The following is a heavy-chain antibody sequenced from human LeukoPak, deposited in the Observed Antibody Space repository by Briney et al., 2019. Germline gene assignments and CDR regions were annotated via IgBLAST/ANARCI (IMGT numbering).Heavy chain of an antibody. J-gene: IGHJ4*02. CDR2: IYYSGST. Sequence: SETLSLTCTVSGGSISSSSYYWGWIRQPPGKGLEWIGSIYYSGSTYYNPSLKSRVTISVDTSKNQFSLKLSSVTAADTAVCYCAREFSGWYDYWGQGTLVTVSS. V-gene: IGHV4-39*02. D-gene: IGHD6-19*01. CDR1: GGSISSSSYY. CDR3: AREFSGWYDY.